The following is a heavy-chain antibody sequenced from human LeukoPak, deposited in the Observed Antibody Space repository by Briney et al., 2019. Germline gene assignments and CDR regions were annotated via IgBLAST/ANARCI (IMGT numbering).Heavy chain of an antibody. D-gene: IGHD2-15*01. CDR1: GFTFSSYS. V-gene: IGHV3-21*01. CDR2: ISSSSSYI. Sequence: PGGSLRLSCAASGFTFSSYSMNWVRQAPGKGLEWVSSISSSSSYIHYADSVKGRFTISRDNAKNSLYLQMNSLRAEDTAVYYCAREYCSGGSCYFGSDYWGQGTLVTVSS. J-gene: IGHJ4*02. CDR3: AREYCSGGSCYFGSDY.